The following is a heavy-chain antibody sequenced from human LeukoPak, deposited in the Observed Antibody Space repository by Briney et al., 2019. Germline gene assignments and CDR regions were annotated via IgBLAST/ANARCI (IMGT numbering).Heavy chain of an antibody. D-gene: IGHD1-26*01. Sequence: GGSLRLSCAASGITFSNYGMNWARQAPGKGLEWVSAISGSGGATYYADSVKGRFTISRDNSKNTLYLQMNSLRAEDTAVYYCAKDQVGATGGESDYWGQGTLATVSS. CDR1: GITFSNYG. CDR2: ISGSGGAT. CDR3: AKDQVGATGGESDY. J-gene: IGHJ4*02. V-gene: IGHV3-23*01.